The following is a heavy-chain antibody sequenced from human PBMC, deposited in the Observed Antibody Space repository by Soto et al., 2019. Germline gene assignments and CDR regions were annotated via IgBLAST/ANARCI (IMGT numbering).Heavy chain of an antibody. CDR1: GGTFSSYA. J-gene: IGHJ6*02. CDR3: ARVAYPYYYGMDV. CDR2: IIPIFGTA. V-gene: IGHV1-69*13. Sequence: ASVKVSCKASGGTFSSYAISWVRQAPGQGLEWMGGIIPIFGTANYAQKFQGRVTITADESTSTAYMELSSLRSEDTAVYYCARVAYPYYYGMDVWGQGTTVTVSS.